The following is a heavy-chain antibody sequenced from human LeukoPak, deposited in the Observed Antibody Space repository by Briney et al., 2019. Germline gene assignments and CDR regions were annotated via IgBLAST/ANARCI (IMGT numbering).Heavy chain of an antibody. V-gene: IGHV3-21*01. Sequence: GGSLRLSCAASGFTFSSYSMNWVRQAPGKGLEWVSSISSSSSYIYYADSVKGRITISRDNAKNSLYLQMNSLRAEDTAVYYCATQVERATIDDFDYGGQETLVPVSS. D-gene: IGHD5-24*01. CDR2: ISSSSSYI. CDR3: ATQVERATIDDFDY. J-gene: IGHJ4*02. CDR1: GFTFSSYS.